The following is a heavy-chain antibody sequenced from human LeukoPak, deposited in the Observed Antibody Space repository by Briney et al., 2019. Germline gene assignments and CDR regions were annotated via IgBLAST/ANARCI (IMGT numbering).Heavy chain of an antibody. D-gene: IGHD3-22*01. CDR2: IKQHGREK. V-gene: IGHV3-7*01. Sequence: GGSLRLSCAASGFTFSSYWMTWVRQAPGKGLEWVANIKQHGREKYYVDSVKGRFTISRDNANTSLYLQMNSLRAEDTAVYYCARVSLRYYYDSSGYIDYWGQGTLVTVSS. J-gene: IGHJ4*02. CDR1: GFTFSSYW. CDR3: ARVSLRYYYDSSGYIDY.